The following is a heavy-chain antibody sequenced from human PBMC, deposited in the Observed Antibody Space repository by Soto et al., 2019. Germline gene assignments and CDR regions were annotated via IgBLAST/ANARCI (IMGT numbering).Heavy chain of an antibody. J-gene: IGHJ4*02. CDR1: GGSISSSSYY. Sequence: PSETLSLTCTVSGGSISSSSYYWGWIRQPPGKGLEWIGSIYYSGSTYYNPSLKSRVTISVDTSKNQFSLKLSSVTAADTAVYYCARSSGYGGYYFDYWGQGTLVTVLL. V-gene: IGHV4-39*01. D-gene: IGHD5-12*01. CDR2: IYYSGST. CDR3: ARSSGYGGYYFDY.